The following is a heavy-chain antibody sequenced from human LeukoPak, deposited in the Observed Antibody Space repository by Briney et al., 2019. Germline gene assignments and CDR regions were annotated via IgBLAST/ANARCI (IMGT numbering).Heavy chain of an antibody. V-gene: IGHV4-39*01. CDR3: ARRGKYSTSSFDY. CDR1: GGSITTTGFF. D-gene: IGHD6-6*01. J-gene: IGHJ4*02. CDR2: VYYSGVT. Sequence: PSETLSLTCTVSGGSITTTGFFWGWIRQPPGKGLEWIGTVYYSGVTYYNPSLKSRLTISVDTSKNQFSLKMSSVTAADTAVYYCARRGKYSTSSFDYWGQGTLVTVSS.